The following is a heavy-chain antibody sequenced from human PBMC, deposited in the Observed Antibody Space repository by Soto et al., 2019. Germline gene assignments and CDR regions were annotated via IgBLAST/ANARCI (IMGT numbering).Heavy chain of an antibody. J-gene: IGHJ6*02. V-gene: IGHV3-33*01. D-gene: IGHD2-2*01. CDR2: IWYDGSNK. CDR3: ARDPNTVVVPAARNYYGMDV. Sequence: GGSLRLSCAASGFTFSSYGMHWVRQAPGKGLEWVAVIWYDGSNKYYADSVKGRFTISRDNSKNTLYLQMNSLRAEDTAVYYCARDPNTVVVPAARNYYGMDVWGQGTTVTVSS. CDR1: GFTFSSYG.